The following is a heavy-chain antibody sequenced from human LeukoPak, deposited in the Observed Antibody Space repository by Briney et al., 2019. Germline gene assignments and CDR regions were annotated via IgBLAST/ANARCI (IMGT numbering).Heavy chain of an antibody. CDR2: IKSKTDGGTT. V-gene: IGHV3-15*01. Sequence: GGSLRLSCAASGFTFSNAWMSWVRQAPGKGLEWVGRIKSKTDGGTTDYAAPVKGRFTISRDDSKNTLYLQMNSLKTEDTAVYYCTTPHGTVGATGPSDYWGQGTLVTVSS. CDR1: GFTFSNAW. J-gene: IGHJ4*02. CDR3: TTPHGTVGATGPSDY. D-gene: IGHD1-26*01.